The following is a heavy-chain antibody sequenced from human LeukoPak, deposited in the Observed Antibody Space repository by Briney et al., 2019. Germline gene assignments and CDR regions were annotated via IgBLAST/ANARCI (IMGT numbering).Heavy chain of an antibody. D-gene: IGHD2-8*01. Sequence: PGGSLRLSCAASGFTFSSYSMNWVRQAPGKGLEWVSYISSSSSTIYYADSVKGRSTISRDNAKNSLYLQMNSLRAEDTAVYYCAGRYCTSGVCSPFDYWGQGTLVTVSS. CDR3: AGRYCTSGVCSPFDY. CDR1: GFTFSSYS. V-gene: IGHV3-48*04. J-gene: IGHJ4*02. CDR2: ISSSSSTI.